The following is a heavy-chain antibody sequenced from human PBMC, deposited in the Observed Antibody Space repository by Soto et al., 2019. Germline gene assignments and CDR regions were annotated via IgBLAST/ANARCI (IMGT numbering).Heavy chain of an antibody. CDR3: TRGEWELRL. V-gene: IGHV1-8*01. CDR2: MSPSSGAT. CDR1: GYTFTRYD. D-gene: IGHD1-26*01. Sequence: GASVKVSCKASGYTFTRYDMNWVRQAAGQGLEWMGYMSPSSGATGYAQKFQGRVTMTRDTAINTAFMELTSLTSEDTAVYYCTRGEWELRLGGQGTVVTVSS. J-gene: IGHJ4*02.